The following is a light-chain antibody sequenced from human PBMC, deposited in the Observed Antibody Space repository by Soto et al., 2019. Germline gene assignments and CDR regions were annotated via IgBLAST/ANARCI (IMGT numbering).Light chain of an antibody. CDR2: EVT. CDR1: SSDVGGYNY. J-gene: IGLJ3*02. V-gene: IGLV2-8*01. CDR3: SSYAASNNFYFV. Sequence: SVLTQPASASGSPGQSVTISCTGTSSDVGGYNYVSWYQQYPGRAPKLMIYEVTKRPSGVPDRFSGSKSGNTASLTVSGLQAEDEADYYCSSYAASNNFYFVFGGGTKVTVL.